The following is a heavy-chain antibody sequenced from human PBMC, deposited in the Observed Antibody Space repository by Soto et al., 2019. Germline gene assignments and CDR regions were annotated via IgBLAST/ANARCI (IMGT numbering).Heavy chain of an antibody. CDR1: GGSISSYY. Sequence: SETLSLTCTVSGGSISSYYWSWIRQPPGKGQEWIGYIYYSGSTNYNPSLKSRVTISVDTSKNQFSLKLSSVTAADTAVYYCARILRYFDWLYFDYWGQGTLVTV. CDR3: ARILRYFDWLYFDY. CDR2: IYYSGST. V-gene: IGHV4-59*01. J-gene: IGHJ4*02. D-gene: IGHD3-9*01.